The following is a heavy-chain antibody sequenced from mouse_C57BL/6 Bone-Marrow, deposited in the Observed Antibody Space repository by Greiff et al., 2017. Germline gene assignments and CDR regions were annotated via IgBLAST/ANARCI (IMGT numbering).Heavy chain of an antibody. Sequence: QVQLKQPGAELVMPGASVKLSCKASGYTFTSYWMHWVKQRPGQGLEWIGEIDPSDSYTNYNQKFKGKSTLTVDKSSSTAYMQLSSLTSEDSAVYYWAREGYGSSPYGYFDVWGTGTTVTVSS. CDR2: IDPSDSYT. CDR3: AREGYGSSPYGYFDV. D-gene: IGHD1-1*01. V-gene: IGHV1-69*01. CDR1: GYTFTSYW. J-gene: IGHJ1*03.